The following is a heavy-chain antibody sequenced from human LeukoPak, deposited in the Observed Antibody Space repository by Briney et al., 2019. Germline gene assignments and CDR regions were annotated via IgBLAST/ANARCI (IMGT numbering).Heavy chain of an antibody. CDR1: GGTFSSYP. CDR2: IIPILGIV. V-gene: IGHV1-69*02. D-gene: IGHD3-22*01. Sequence: SVKVSCKASGGTFSSYPISWVRRAPGQGLELMGRIIPILGIVNYAQKFQGRVTITADKSTTTAYMELSSLRSEDTAVYFCASRYYDSSDYYKHYFDYWGQGTLVTVSS. CDR3: ASRYYDSSDYYKHYFDY. J-gene: IGHJ4*02.